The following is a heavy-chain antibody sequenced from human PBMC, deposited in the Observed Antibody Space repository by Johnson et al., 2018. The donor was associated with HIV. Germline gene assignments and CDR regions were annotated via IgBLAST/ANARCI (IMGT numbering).Heavy chain of an antibody. CDR2: ISYDGSNK. V-gene: IGHV3-30*04. J-gene: IGHJ3*02. CDR1: GFTFSTSA. CDR3: ARGGITMIVVVITTGAFDI. Sequence: QMQLVESGGDVVQPGRSLRLSCAASGFTFSTSAMHWVRQAPGKGLKWVATISYDGSNKYYADSVKGRFTISRDNSKNTLYLQMNSLRAEDTAVYYCARGGITMIVVVITTGAFDIWGQGTMVTVSS. D-gene: IGHD3-22*01.